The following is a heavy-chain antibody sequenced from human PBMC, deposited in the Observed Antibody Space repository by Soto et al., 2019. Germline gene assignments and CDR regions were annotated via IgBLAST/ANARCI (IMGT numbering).Heavy chain of an antibody. J-gene: IGHJ4*02. D-gene: IGHD2-2*01. CDR3: AKARCSTTNCYVPEY. Sequence: GGSLRLSCAASGFTFSSYSMNWVRQAPGKGPEWVSSISSSSSYIYYADSVKGRFTISRDNAKISLYLHMNSLRAEDTAMYYCAKARCSTTNCYVPEYWGQGTRVTVSS. CDR1: GFTFSSYS. V-gene: IGHV3-21*04. CDR2: ISSSSSYI.